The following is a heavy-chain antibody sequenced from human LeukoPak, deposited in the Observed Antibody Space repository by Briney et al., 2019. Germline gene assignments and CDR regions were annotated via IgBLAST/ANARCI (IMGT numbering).Heavy chain of an antibody. CDR1: GFTFSSYG. Sequence: GGSVRLSCAACGFTFSSYGMQWVGQAPGRGGEGVAVIWYDGSKKYYADSVKGRFTISRDNAKNTLYLQMNTLRAEPTALYYCAREEFWSGYSQGYGMDVWGQGTTVTVSS. CDR2: IWYDGSKK. CDR3: AREEFWSGYSQGYGMDV. V-gene: IGHV3-33*01. J-gene: IGHJ6*02. D-gene: IGHD3-3*01.